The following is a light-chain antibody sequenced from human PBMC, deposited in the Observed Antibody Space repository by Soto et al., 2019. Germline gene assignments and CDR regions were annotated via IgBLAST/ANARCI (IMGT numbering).Light chain of an antibody. Sequence: DIVMTQSPDSLAVSLGERATINCKSSQSVLYTSNNKNYLDWYQQKPGQPPKLLIYWASTRESGVHYRFSGSGSVRDFTLTISSLQAREVAVYDGQQYYSNPITFGQGARLEI. CDR2: WAS. CDR1: QSVLYTSNNKNY. J-gene: IGKJ5*01. CDR3: QQYYSNPIT. V-gene: IGKV4-1*01.